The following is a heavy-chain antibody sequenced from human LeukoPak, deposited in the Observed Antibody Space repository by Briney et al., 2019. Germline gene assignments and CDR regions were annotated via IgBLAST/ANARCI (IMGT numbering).Heavy chain of an antibody. D-gene: IGHD5-18*01. CDR1: GFSFSKYG. CDR2: ISHDGSNK. V-gene: IGHV3-30*03. Sequence: PGGSLRPSCAASGFSFSKYGMHWVRQAPGKGLEWVAVISHDGSNKYYADSVKGRFTISRDNSKNTLYLQMNSLRAEETAVYYCAGDGHTGMAVYHFDYWGQGALVTVSS. CDR3: AGDGHTGMAVYHFDY. J-gene: IGHJ4*02.